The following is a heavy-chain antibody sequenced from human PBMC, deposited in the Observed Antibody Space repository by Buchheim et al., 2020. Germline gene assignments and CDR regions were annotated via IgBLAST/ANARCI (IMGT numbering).Heavy chain of an antibody. V-gene: IGHV3-73*02. CDR3: TIQSGSYYRGPDFYYYYGMDV. CDR1: GFTFSGSA. CDR2: IRSKSNSYAT. Sequence: EVQLVESGGGLVQPGGSLKLSCAASGFTFSGSAMHWVRQASGKGLEWVGLIRSKSNSYATAYAASVKGRFTISRDVSKKTAYLQMNSLKTEDTAVYYCTIQSGSYYRGPDFYYYYGMDVWGQGTT. J-gene: IGHJ6*02. D-gene: IGHD1-26*01.